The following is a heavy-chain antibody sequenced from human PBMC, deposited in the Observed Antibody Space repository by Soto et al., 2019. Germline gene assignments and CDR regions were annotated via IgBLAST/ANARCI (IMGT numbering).Heavy chain of an antibody. Sequence: GGSMRLSCVASGFGFHTYWMHWVRQVPGKGLVWVARINSDGDTSTYADSVKGRFSISRDNTKNTLFLQMNGLRDDDTAVYYCTRDWVEYYGSGNYYPRLDPWGQGAMVTVYS. CDR2: INSDGDTS. CDR1: GFGFHTYW. V-gene: IGHV3-74*01. CDR3: TRDWVEYYGSGNYYPRLDP. J-gene: IGHJ5*02. D-gene: IGHD3-10*01.